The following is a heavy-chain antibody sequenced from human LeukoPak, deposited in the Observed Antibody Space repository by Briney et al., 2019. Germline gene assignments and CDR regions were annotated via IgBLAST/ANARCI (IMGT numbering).Heavy chain of an antibody. CDR2: INWNGGRT. J-gene: IGHJ4*02. CDR1: GFTFDDYG. CDR3: ASTFWSGYPYYFDY. D-gene: IGHD3-3*01. Sequence: PGGSLRLSCAASGFTFDDYGMSWVRQAPGKGLEWVSGINWNGGRTDYADSVKGRFTISRDNAKNTLYLQMNSLRAEDTAVYYCASTFWSGYPYYFDYWGQGTLVTVSS. V-gene: IGHV3-20*04.